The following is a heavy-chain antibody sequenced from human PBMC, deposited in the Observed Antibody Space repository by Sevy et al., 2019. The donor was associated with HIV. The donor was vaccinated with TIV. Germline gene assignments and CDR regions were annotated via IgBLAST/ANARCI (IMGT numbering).Heavy chain of an antibody. D-gene: IGHD6-13*01. CDR2: IKQDGSVK. CDR1: GFTLNSYW. J-gene: IGHJ4*02. V-gene: IGHV3-7*01. Sequence: GGSLRLSYVASGFTLNSYWMSWVRQAPGKGLEWVANIKQDGSVKYYVDSVKGRFTISRDNARNSLYLQMNSLRVEDTALYYCVRAIAADGSFWGQGTLVTVSS. CDR3: VRAIAADGSF.